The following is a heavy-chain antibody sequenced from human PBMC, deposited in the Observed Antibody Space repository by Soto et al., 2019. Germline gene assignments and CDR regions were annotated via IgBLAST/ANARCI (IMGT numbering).Heavy chain of an antibody. CDR3: ARDLRLHLAELAY. V-gene: IGHV3-33*01. J-gene: IGHJ4*02. CDR2: IWYDGSNK. Sequence: QVQLVESGGGVVQPGRSLRLSCAASGFTFSSYGMHWVRQAPGKGLEWVAVIWYDGSNKYYADSVKGRFTISRDNSKNTLYLQMNSLRAEDTAVYYCARDLRLHLAELAYWGQGTLVTVSS. D-gene: IGHD3-16*01. CDR1: GFTFSSYG.